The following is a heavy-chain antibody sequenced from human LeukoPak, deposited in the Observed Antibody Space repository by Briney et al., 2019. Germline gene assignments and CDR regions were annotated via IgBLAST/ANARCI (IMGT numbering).Heavy chain of an antibody. J-gene: IGHJ4*02. V-gene: IGHV1-18*01. Sequence: ASVKVSCKASGYTFTSYGISWVRQAPGQGLEWMGWISAYNGNTNYAQKLQGRVTMTTDTSTSTAYMELRSLRSDDTAVYYCARQALYYYDSGGDFDYWGQGTLVTVSS. D-gene: IGHD3-22*01. CDR2: ISAYNGNT. CDR3: ARQALYYYDSGGDFDY. CDR1: GYTFTSYG.